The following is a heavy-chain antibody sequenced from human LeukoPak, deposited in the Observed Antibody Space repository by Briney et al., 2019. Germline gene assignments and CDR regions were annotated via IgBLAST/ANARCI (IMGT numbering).Heavy chain of an antibody. D-gene: IGHD3-16*01. CDR3: ARPYEGAFDI. V-gene: IGHV4-39*01. CDR2: IYYSGST. CDR1: GGSISSSSYY. Sequence: SETLSLTCTVSGGSISSSSYYWGWIRQPPGKGLEWIGSIYYSGSTYYNPSLKSRVTISVDTSKNQFSLKLSSVTAADTAVYYCARPYEGAFDIWGQGTMVTVSS. J-gene: IGHJ3*02.